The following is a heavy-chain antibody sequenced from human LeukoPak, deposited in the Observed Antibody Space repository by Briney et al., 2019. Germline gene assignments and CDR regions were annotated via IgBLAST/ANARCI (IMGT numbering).Heavy chain of an antibody. Sequence: GRSLRLSCAASGFTFAYHAMHWVRQAPGKGLEWVAVISYDGTDNYYADSVKGRFTMSRDNSKNTLYLQMNSLRAEDTAVYYCARGGPGRFDYWGQGTLVTVSS. V-gene: IGHV3-30*01. CDR2: ISYDGTDN. CDR1: GFTFAYHA. J-gene: IGHJ4*02. CDR3: ARGGPGRFDY. D-gene: IGHD1-14*01.